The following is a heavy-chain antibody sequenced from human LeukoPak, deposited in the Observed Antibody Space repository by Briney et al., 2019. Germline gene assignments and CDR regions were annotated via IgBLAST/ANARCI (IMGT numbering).Heavy chain of an antibody. V-gene: IGHV3-7*01. D-gene: IGHD5-18*01. CDR2: VKKDGSEK. CDR1: GFTFSSYW. Sequence: GGSLRLSCAASGFTFSSYWMSWVRQAPGKGLEWVANVKKDGSEKYYVDSVKGRFTISRDNAKKSLYLQMNSLRAEDTAVYYCARHLSGITGYTYGRGIDYWGQGTLVTVSS. J-gene: IGHJ4*02. CDR3: ARHLSGITGYTYGRGIDY.